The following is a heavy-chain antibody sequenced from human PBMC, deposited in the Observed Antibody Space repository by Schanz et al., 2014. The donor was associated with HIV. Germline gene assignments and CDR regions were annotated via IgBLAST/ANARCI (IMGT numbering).Heavy chain of an antibody. J-gene: IGHJ4*02. CDR3: ARGLGY. V-gene: IGHV3-21*04. CDR1: GFTFSIFS. CDR2: ISSSSSSV. Sequence: EVQLVESGGGLVKPGGSLRLSCAASGFTFSIFSMKWVRQAPGKQLEWVSSISSSSSSVYYADSVKGRFTISRDSSKNTLFLQMNSLRAEDTAVYYCARGLGYWGQGTLVTVSS.